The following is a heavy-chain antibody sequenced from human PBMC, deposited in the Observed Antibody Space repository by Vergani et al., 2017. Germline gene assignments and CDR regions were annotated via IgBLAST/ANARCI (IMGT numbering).Heavy chain of an antibody. Sequence: QVQLQESGPGLVKPSQTLSLTCTVSGGSISSGSYYWSWIRQPAGKGLEWIGRIYTSGSTNYNPSLKSRVTISVDTSKNQFSLKLSSVTAADTAVYYCARGRKYCSSTSCYLYYYYYYMDVWGKGTTVTVSS. CDR3: ARGRKYCSSTSCYLYYYYYYMDV. CDR2: IYTSGST. D-gene: IGHD2-2*01. CDR1: GGSISSGSYY. V-gene: IGHV4-61*02. J-gene: IGHJ6*03.